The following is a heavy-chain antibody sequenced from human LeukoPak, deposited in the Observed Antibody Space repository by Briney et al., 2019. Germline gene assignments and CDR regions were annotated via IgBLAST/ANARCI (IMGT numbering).Heavy chain of an antibody. Sequence: SETLSLTCTVSGGSISSSSYSWGWIRQPPGKGLEWIGSIYYSGSTYYNPSLKSRVTISVDTSKNQFSLKLSSVTAADTAVYYCASAVTTLYYFDYWGQGTLVTVSS. J-gene: IGHJ4*02. CDR1: GGSISSSSYS. V-gene: IGHV4-39*01. CDR3: ASAVTTLYYFDY. D-gene: IGHD4-11*01. CDR2: IYYSGST.